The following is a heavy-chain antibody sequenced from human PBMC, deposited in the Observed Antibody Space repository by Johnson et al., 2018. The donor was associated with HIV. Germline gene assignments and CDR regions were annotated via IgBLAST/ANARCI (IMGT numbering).Heavy chain of an antibody. CDR1: GFTVSSNY. CDR3: ARDNLRQLDAFDI. J-gene: IGHJ3*02. V-gene: IGHV3-66*02. D-gene: IGHD3-16*01. CDR2: VYSGGTT. Sequence: EVQLVESGGGLVQPGGSLRLSCAASGFTVSSNYMSWVRQAPGKGLESVSVVYSGGTTHYADSVKGRSTISRDNSKNTLYLQMNSLRAEDTAVYYCARDNLRQLDAFDIWGQGTMVTVSS.